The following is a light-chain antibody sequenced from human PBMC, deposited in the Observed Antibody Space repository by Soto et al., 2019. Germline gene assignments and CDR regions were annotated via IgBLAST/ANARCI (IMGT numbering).Light chain of an antibody. CDR3: QQYNSFTWT. CDR2: DAS. J-gene: IGKJ1*01. CDR1: ESISSW. V-gene: IGKV1-5*02. Sequence: IQMTQTPSTLPASVGDTVSILCRASESISSWLAWYQQKPGNAPRLLIYDASKLGRGVPSRFSGAGSGTEFTLTISSLQPDDFATYYCQQYNSFTWTFGQGTKVDIK.